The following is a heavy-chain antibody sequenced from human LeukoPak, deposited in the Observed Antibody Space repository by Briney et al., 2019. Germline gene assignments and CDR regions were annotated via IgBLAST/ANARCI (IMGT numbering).Heavy chain of an antibody. D-gene: IGHD1-26*01. Sequence: GGSLRLSCAASGFTFSDYYMSWIRQAPGKRLEWVSYISSSGSTIYYADSVKGRFTISRDNAKNSLYLQMNSLRAEDTAVYYCARETGLSGSYYDYFDYWGQGTLVTVSS. CDR2: ISSSGSTI. J-gene: IGHJ4*02. CDR1: GFTFSDYY. V-gene: IGHV3-11*04. CDR3: ARETGLSGSYYDYFDY.